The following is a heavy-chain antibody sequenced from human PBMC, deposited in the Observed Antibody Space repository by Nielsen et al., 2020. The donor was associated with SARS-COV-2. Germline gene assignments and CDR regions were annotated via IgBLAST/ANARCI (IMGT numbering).Heavy chain of an antibody. J-gene: IGHJ4*02. V-gene: IGHV1-69*06. CDR2: IIPIFGTA. Sequence: SVKVSCKASGGTFSSYAISWVRQAPGQGLEWMGGIIPIFGTANYAQKFQGRVTITADKSTSTAYMELSSLRSEDAAVYYCTRAPERDCSGGSCYHIHFDYWGQGTLVTVSS. CDR3: TRAPERDCSGGSCYHIHFDY. D-gene: IGHD2-15*01. CDR1: GGTFSSYA.